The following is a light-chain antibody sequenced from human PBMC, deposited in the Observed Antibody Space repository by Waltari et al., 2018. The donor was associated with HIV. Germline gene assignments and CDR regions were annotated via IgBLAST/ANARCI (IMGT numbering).Light chain of an antibody. CDR3: LQDYNYPRT. Sequence: AIQMTQSPSPLSASVGARVNITCRAVQGIRNDLGWYQQKPGKAPKLLIYAASSLQSGVPSRFSGSGSGTDFTLTISSLQPEDFATYYCLQDYNYPRTFGQGTKVEIK. CDR2: AAS. V-gene: IGKV1-6*01. CDR1: QGIRND. J-gene: IGKJ1*01.